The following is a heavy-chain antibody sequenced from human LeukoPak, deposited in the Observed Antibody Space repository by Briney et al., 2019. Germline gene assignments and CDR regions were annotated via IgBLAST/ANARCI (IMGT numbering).Heavy chain of an antibody. CDR1: GFTFSNAW. CDR2: IKSKTDGGTT. D-gene: IGHD3-3*01. J-gene: IGHJ4*02. Sequence: GGSLRLSCAASGFTFSNAWMSWVRQAPGKGLEWVGRIKSKTDGGTTDYAAPVKGRFTISRDDSKNTLYLQMNSLKTEDTAVYYCTTVFQIFGVGVDYWGQGTLVTVSS. CDR3: TTVFQIFGVGVDY. V-gene: IGHV3-15*01.